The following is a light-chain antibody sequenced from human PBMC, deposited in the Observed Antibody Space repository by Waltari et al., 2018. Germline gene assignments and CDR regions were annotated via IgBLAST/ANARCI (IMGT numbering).Light chain of an antibody. CDR3: QQYRNLWT. CDR2: NAS. J-gene: IGKJ1*01. Sequence: IQMSQSHSNVFVFAGGRFTITSRDSQSLSNWLPWYQQKPWKAPKVLIYNASTLGSGVPSRFSGSGSGTDFTLTISSLQPDDFATYYCQQYRNLWTFGQGTKVEIK. V-gene: IGKV1-5*03. CDR1: QSLSNW.